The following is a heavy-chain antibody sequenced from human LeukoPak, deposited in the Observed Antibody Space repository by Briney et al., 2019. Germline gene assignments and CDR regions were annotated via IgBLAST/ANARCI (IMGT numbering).Heavy chain of an antibody. CDR1: GYTFTGYY. CDR2: INPNSGGT. Sequence: GASVKVSCKASGYTFTGYYMHWVRQAPGQGLEWMGWINPNSGGTNYAQKFQGRVTMTRDTSISTAYMELSRLRSDDTAVYYCAREASSSWYYYYYYMDVWGKGTTVTVSS. CDR3: AREASSSWYYYYYYMDV. J-gene: IGHJ6*03. V-gene: IGHV1-2*02. D-gene: IGHD6-13*01.